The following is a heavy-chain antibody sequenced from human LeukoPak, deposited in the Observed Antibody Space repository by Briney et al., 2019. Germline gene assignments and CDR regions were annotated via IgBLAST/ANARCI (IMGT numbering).Heavy chain of an antibody. Sequence: ASVKVSCKASGGTFSSYAISWVRQAPGQGLEWMGGIIPIFGTANYAQKFQGRVTITADESTSTAYMELSSLRSEDTAVYYCARNAVQLLARAPYGMDVWGQGTTVTVSS. V-gene: IGHV1-69*01. CDR2: IIPIFGTA. D-gene: IGHD5-18*01. J-gene: IGHJ6*02. CDR1: GGTFSSYA. CDR3: ARNAVQLLARAPYGMDV.